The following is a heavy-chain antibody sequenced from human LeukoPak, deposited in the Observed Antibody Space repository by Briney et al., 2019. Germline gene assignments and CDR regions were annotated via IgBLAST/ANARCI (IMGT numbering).Heavy chain of an antibody. D-gene: IGHD5-18*01. CDR1: GFTFSSYS. J-gene: IGHJ4*02. V-gene: IGHV3-21*01. Sequence: PGGSLRLSCAASGFTFSSYSMNWVRQAPGKGLEWVSSISSSSSYIYYADSVKGRSTISRANAKNYLYLQMNSRGAEDTAVYYCARDRGSYGYWIDYWRQGTLVSVPS. CDR3: ARDRGSYGYWIDY. CDR2: ISSSSSYI.